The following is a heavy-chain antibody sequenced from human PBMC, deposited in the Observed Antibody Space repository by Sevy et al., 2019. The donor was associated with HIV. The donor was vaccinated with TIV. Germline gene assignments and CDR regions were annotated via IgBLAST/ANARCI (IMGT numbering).Heavy chain of an antibody. D-gene: IGHD1-26*01. CDR1: GFTFTSDW. J-gene: IGHJ5*02. V-gene: IGHV3-74*01. CDR3: ARGSRGTSGS. Sequence: GGSLRLSCTASGFTFTSDWMHWVRQPPGKGLAWVSHINSDGEMIRYADSVKGRFTTSRDNAKNTLYLQMKNLRAEDTAVYYCARGSRGTSGSWGQGTLVTVSS. CDR2: INSDGEMI.